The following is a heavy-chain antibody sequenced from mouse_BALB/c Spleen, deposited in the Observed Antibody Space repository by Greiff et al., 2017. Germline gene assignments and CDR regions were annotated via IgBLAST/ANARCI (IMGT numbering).Heavy chain of an antibody. V-gene: IGHV1-69*02. CDR1: GYTFTSYW. J-gene: IGHJ1*01. Sequence: VQLQQPGAELVRPGASVKLSCKASGYTFTSYWINWVKQRPGQGLEWIGNIYPSDSYTNYNQKFKDKATLTVDKSSSTAYMQLSSPTSEDSAVYYCTRGDGYPHWYFDVWGAGTTVTVSS. CDR3: TRGDGYPHWYFDV. D-gene: IGHD2-3*01. CDR2: IYPSDSYT.